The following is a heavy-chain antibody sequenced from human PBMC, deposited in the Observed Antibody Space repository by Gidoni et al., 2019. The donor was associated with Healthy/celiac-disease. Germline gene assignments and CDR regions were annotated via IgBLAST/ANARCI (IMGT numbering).Heavy chain of an antibody. CDR3: ARGAVRGVPNWFDP. V-gene: IGHV3-74*01. CDR1: GFTFSSYW. D-gene: IGHD3-10*01. J-gene: IGHJ5*02. Sequence: EVQLVESGGGLVQPGGSLRLSCAASGFTFSSYWMHWVRQAPGKGLVWVSRINSDGSSTSYADSVKGRFTISRDNAKNTLYLQMNSLRAEDTAVYYCARGAVRGVPNWFDPWGQGTLVTVSS. CDR2: INSDGSST.